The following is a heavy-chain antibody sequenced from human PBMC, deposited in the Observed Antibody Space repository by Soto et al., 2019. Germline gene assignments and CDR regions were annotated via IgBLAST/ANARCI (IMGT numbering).Heavy chain of an antibody. V-gene: IGHV2-5*02. CDR1: GFSLSTSGVG. CDR3: AHSVTMVRGVTLPFDY. J-gene: IGHJ4*02. Sequence: QITLKESGPTLVKPTQTLTLTCTFSGFSLSTSGVGVGWIRQPPGTALEWLALIYWDDDKRYSPSLTSRLTITKDTSKNQVVLTMTNMDPVDTATYYCAHSVTMVRGVTLPFDYWGQGTLVTVSS. D-gene: IGHD3-10*01. CDR2: IYWDDDK.